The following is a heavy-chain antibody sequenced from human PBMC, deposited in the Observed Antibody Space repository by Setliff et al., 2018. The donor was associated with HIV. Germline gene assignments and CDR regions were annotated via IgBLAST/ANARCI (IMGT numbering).Heavy chain of an antibody. J-gene: IGHJ3*02. D-gene: IGHD6-13*01. Sequence: SETLSLTCSVSGVSTSSSTYYWGWIRQPPGKGLEWIGYIYYSGSTYYNPSLKSRVTISVDTSKNQFSLKLSSVTAADTAVYYCARAGSSWTDAFDIWGQGTMVTVSS. CDR3: ARAGSSWTDAFDI. CDR1: GVSTSSSTYY. CDR2: IYYSGST. V-gene: IGHV4-31*03.